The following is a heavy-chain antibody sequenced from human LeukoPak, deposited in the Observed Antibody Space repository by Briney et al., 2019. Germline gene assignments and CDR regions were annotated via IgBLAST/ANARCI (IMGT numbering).Heavy chain of an antibody. CDR2: ITSSGRTP. CDR1: GFTFNTHA. CDR3: AKDRPNFYETSGSYYKIKGDF. Sequence: QPGGSLRLSCEASGFTFNTHATSWVRQAPGKGLEWVASITSSGRTPYYTDSVKGRFTISRDNSKNTLYLQMNSLRGEDTAVYYCAKDRPNFYETSGSYYKIKGDFWGQGSLVTVSS. J-gene: IGHJ4*02. V-gene: IGHV3-23*01. D-gene: IGHD3-10*01.